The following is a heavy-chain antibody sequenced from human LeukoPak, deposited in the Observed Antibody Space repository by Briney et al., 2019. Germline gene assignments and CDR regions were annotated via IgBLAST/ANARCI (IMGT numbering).Heavy chain of an antibody. CDR2: FGGVSDST. Sequence: GGSLRLSCAASGFSFRSYAMSWVRQAPGKGLEWVSVFGGVSDSTHYADSVKGRFTISRDNSKNTLYLQMNSLRADDTAVYYCANHGVYSGSYSMDVWGQGTTVIVSS. CDR1: GFSFRSYA. D-gene: IGHD1-26*01. CDR3: ANHGVYSGSYSMDV. J-gene: IGHJ6*02. V-gene: IGHV3-23*01.